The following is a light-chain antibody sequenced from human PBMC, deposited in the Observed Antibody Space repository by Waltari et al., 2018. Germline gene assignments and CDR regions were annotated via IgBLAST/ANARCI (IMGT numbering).Light chain of an antibody. CDR2: GAS. V-gene: IGKV3-15*01. Sequence: EIVMPQSPATLSVSPGDGATLSCRASQSIISNLAWYQQKPGQAPRLLIYGASPGATGIPARFRGCGSGAEYTLTIRSLQSDDVAVYYCQQYHDWPPWTFGQGTRVEIK. CDR3: QQYHDWPPWT. J-gene: IGKJ1*01. CDR1: QSIISN.